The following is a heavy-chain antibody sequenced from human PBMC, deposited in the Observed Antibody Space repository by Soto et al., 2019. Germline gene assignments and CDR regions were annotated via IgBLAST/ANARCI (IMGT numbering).Heavy chain of an antibody. CDR1: GGSFRGYY. D-gene: IGHD2-8*01. Sequence: PSETLSLTCAVSGGSFRGYYWSWIRQPPGKGLEGIGEINHIGSTNYNPSLKSRVTIAVDTSKNQFSLKLRSVTAADTAVYYCARGSVYARGSNWLDPWGQGTLVTVSS. V-gene: IGHV4-34*01. CDR3: ARGSVYARGSNWLDP. CDR2: INHIGST. J-gene: IGHJ5*02.